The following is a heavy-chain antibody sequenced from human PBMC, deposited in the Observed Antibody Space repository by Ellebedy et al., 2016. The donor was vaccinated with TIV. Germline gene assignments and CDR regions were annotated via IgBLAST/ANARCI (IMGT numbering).Heavy chain of an antibody. CDR3: ARYPTVFGVVASFGMDV. V-gene: IGHV4-59*01. Sequence: MPSETLSLTCTVSGGSISGYYWSWIRQPPGKGLEWIGYIYYSGSTNYNPSLKSRVTISVDTPKNQLSLRLSSVTAADTALYYCARYPTVFGVVASFGMDVWGQGTTVTVSS. J-gene: IGHJ6*02. CDR2: IYYSGST. D-gene: IGHD3-3*01. CDR1: GGSISGYY.